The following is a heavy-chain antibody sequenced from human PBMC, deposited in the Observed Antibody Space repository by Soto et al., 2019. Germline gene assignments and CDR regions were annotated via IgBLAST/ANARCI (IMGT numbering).Heavy chain of an antibody. CDR2: ISYDGSNK. D-gene: IGHD1-26*01. Sequence: QVQLVESGGGVVQPGRSLRLSCAASGFTFSSYAMHWVRQAPGKGLEWVAVISYDGSNKYYADSVKGRFTISRDNSKNTLYLQMNSLRAEDTAVYYCARDQPKWDPKHDAFDIWGQGTMVTVSS. J-gene: IGHJ3*02. V-gene: IGHV3-30-3*01. CDR1: GFTFSSYA. CDR3: ARDQPKWDPKHDAFDI.